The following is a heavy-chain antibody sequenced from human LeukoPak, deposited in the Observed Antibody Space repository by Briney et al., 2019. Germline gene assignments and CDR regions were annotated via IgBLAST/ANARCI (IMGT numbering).Heavy chain of an antibody. J-gene: IGHJ4*02. V-gene: IGHV3-74*01. CDR3: AREMYYYDSSGVDY. D-gene: IGHD3-22*01. CDR2: INSDGSST. Sequence: GSLRLSCAASGIIFSNYWMHWVRQAPGKGLVWVSRINSDGSSTSYADSVKGRFTISRDNAKNTLYLQMNSLRAEDTAVYYCAREMYYYDSSGVDYWGQGTLVTVSS. CDR1: GIIFSNYW.